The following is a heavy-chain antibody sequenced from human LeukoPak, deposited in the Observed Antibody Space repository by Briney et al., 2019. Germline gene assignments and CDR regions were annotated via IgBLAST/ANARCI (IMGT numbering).Heavy chain of an antibody. CDR3: TTGLPP. CDR2: IRSKIDGGTT. Sequence: GGSLRLSCVASGFTFSNVWMAWVRQAPGKGLEWVGRIRSKIDGGTTDYAAPVKGRITISRDDSKRTLYLQMNSLKIEDTAVYYCTTGLPPWGQGTLVTVSS. CDR1: GFTFSNVW. J-gene: IGHJ5*02. V-gene: IGHV3-15*01.